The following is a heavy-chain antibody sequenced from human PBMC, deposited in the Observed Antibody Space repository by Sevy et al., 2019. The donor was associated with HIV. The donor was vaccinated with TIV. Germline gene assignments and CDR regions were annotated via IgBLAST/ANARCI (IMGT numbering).Heavy chain of an antibody. J-gene: IGHJ1*01. Sequence: GGSLRLSCAASGFSFDDYAMHWVRQAPGKGLEWISGISWNSAFIGYADSVKGRYTSSRDNAKNSLYLQINSLKPEDTAFYYSAKDGGSGSGPSAEYFHHWGQGTLVIVSS. V-gene: IGHV3-9*01. CDR3: AKDGGSGSGPSAEYFHH. CDR1: GFSFDDYA. CDR2: ISWNSAFI. D-gene: IGHD6-19*01.